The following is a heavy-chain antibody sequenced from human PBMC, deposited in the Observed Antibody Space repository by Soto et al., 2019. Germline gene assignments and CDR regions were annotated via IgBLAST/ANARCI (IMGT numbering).Heavy chain of an antibody. V-gene: IGHV1-46*03. CDR2: INPSGGST. CDR1: GYTFTSYY. D-gene: IGHD6-19*01. Sequence: ASVKVSCKASGYTFTSYYMHWVRQAPGQGLEWMGIINPSGGSTSYAQKFQGRVTMTRDTSTSTVHMELSSLRSEDTAVYYCARALGGYGSGGTRRAFDIWGQGTMVTVS. J-gene: IGHJ3*02. CDR3: ARALGGYGSGGTRRAFDI.